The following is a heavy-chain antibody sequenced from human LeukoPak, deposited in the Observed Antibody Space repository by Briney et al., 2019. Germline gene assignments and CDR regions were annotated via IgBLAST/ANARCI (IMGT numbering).Heavy chain of an antibody. V-gene: IGHV4-4*07. CDR1: GGSISSYY. Sequence: SETLSLTCTVSGGSISSYYWSWIRQPAGKGLEWIGRIYTSGSTNYNPSLKSRVTISVDTSKNQFSLKLSSVTAADTAVYYCARARAHLKYYYDSSGYYYFDYWGQGTLVTVSS. J-gene: IGHJ4*02. CDR2: IYTSGST. D-gene: IGHD3-22*01. CDR3: ARARAHLKYYYDSSGYYYFDY.